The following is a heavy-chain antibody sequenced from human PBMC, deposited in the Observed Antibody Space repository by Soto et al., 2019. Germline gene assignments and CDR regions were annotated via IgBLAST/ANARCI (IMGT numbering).Heavy chain of an antibody. V-gene: IGHV3-23*01. J-gene: IGHJ4*02. CDR1: GFTFSSYA. Sequence: EVQLLESGGGSVQPGGSLRLSCVASGFTFSSYAMHWVRRPPGKGLEWVSSISGSGGTAYYADSVKGRFSISRDSLVNTLYLQMNSLRAEDTAVYYCAKGRGKNWNFDYWGQGTLVTVSP. CDR2: ISGSGGTA. D-gene: IGHD1-1*01. CDR3: AKGRGKNWNFDY.